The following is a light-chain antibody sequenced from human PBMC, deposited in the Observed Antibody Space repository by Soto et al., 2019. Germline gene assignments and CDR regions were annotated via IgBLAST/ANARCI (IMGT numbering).Light chain of an antibody. CDR3: QQYGSSPWT. J-gene: IGKJ1*01. CDR1: QSVRSNF. CDR2: GAS. Sequence: EIVLTQSPGTLSLSPGERATLSCRASQSVRSNFLAWYRQQPGQAPRLLIFGASSRATGIPDRFSGSGSGTDFTLTITRLEPGDFAVYYCQQYGSSPWTFGQGTKVEIK. V-gene: IGKV3-20*01.